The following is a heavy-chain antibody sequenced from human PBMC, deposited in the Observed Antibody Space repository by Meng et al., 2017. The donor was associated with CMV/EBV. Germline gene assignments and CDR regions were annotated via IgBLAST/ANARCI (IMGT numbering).Heavy chain of an antibody. CDR2: INSDGSST. V-gene: IGHV3-74*01. D-gene: IGHD3-3*01. CDR3: ARPLWSGYYYGMDV. CDR1: GFTFSSYW. J-gene: IGHJ6*02. Sequence: GESLKISCAASGFTFSSYWMHWVRQAPGKGLVWVSRINSDGSSTSYADSVKCRFTISRDNAKNTLYLQMNSLRAEDTAVYYCARPLWSGYYYGMDVWGQGTTVTVSS.